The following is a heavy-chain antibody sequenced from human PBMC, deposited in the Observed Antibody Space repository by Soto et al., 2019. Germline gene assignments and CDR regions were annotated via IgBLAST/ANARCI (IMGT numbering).Heavy chain of an antibody. CDR1: GGSISSYY. J-gene: IGHJ6*02. D-gene: IGHD3-22*01. Sequence: PSETLSLTCAVSGGSISSYYWSWIRQPPGKGLEWIGYIYYSGSTNYNPSLKSRVTISVDTSKNQFSLKLSSVTAADTAVYYCARLGYYYDSSGGPDGMDVWGQGTTVTVSS. V-gene: IGHV4-59*08. CDR3: ARLGYYYDSSGGPDGMDV. CDR2: IYYSGST.